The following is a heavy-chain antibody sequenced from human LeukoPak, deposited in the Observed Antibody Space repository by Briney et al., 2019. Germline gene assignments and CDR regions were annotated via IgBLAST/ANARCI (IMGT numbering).Heavy chain of an antibody. J-gene: IGHJ4*02. CDR3: ARHDSPIYFFDY. V-gene: IGHV4-59*08. Sequence: SETLSLTCTVSGGSISTYYWSWIRQPPGKGLEWIGYIYYTENTNYNPSLKSRVTISVDTSKNQFSLKLSSVTAADAAVYYCARHDSPIYFFDYWGQGALVTVSS. D-gene: IGHD5-18*01. CDR2: IYYTENT. CDR1: GGSISTYY.